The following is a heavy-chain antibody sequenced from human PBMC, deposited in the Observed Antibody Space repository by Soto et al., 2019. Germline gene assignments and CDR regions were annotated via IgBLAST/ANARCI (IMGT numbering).Heavy chain of an antibody. V-gene: IGHV1-69*01. CDR1: GGTFSSYV. Sequence: QVHLEQSGAEVKKPGSSVKVSCKFSGGTFSSYVIIWVRQAPGQGLEWMGGIIPVSGTANYAQKFHGRVTISADAATNTDYMELSSVRFDDTAVYYCATVDRSVALVGWFDPWGQGTLVTVSS. D-gene: IGHD2-8*02. CDR3: ATVDRSVALVGWFDP. J-gene: IGHJ5*02. CDR2: IIPVSGTA.